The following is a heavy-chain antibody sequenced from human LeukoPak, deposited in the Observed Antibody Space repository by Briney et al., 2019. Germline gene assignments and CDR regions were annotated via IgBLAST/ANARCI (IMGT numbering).Heavy chain of an antibody. CDR3: ARAEMAFDY. D-gene: IGHD5-24*01. J-gene: IGHJ4*02. Sequence: PSETLSLTCTVSGGSISSSSYYWGWIRQPPGKGLEWIGSIYYSGSTYYNPSLKSRVTISVDTSKNQFSLKLSSVTAADTAVYYCARAEMAFDYWGQGTLVTVSS. CDR1: GGSISSSSYY. V-gene: IGHV4-39*07. CDR2: IYYSGST.